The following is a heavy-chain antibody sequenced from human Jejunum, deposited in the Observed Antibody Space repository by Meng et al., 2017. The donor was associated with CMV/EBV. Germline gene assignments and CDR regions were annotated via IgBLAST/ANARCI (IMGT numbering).Heavy chain of an antibody. CDR1: GYTFTSYG. CDR2: ISAYNGNT. D-gene: IGHD5-12*01. V-gene: IGHV1-18*01. Sequence: QVQLVQSGAEVKKPGASVKVSFKASGYTFTSYGISWVRQAPGQGLEWMGWISAYNGNTNYAQKLQGRVTMTTDTSTSTAYMELRSLRSDDTAVYYCARNRPRGVATGANWFDPWGQGTLVTVSS. CDR3: ARNRPRGVATGANWFDP. J-gene: IGHJ5*02.